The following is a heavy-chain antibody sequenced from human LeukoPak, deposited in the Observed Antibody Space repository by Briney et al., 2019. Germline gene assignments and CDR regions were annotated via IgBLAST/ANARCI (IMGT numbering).Heavy chain of an antibody. D-gene: IGHD3-22*01. J-gene: IGHJ4*02. Sequence: ASVKVSCKASGYIFTSFTMNWVRQAPGQGLEWMGWIDTNTGSPTYAQGLTGRFVLSLDTSVSTAFLQINSLKAEDTALYYCVRGIDTTGYFNYWGQGTLVTVSS. CDR3: VRGIDTTGYFNY. CDR2: IDTNTGSP. V-gene: IGHV7-4-1*02. CDR1: GYIFTSFT.